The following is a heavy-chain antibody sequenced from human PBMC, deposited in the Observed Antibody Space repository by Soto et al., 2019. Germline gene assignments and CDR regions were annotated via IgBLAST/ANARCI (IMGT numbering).Heavy chain of an antibody. CDR1: GGSLSSYY. J-gene: IGHJ4*02. CDR3: ARAGKVGATDY. D-gene: IGHD1-26*01. Sequence: SSETPSPTCPVSGGSLSSYYWGWVRQPPGKGLEWIGYIYYSGSTNYNPSLKSRVTISVDTSKNQFSLKLSSVTAADTAVYYCARAGKVGATDYWGQGTLVTVSS. V-gene: IGHV4-59*01. CDR2: IYYSGST.